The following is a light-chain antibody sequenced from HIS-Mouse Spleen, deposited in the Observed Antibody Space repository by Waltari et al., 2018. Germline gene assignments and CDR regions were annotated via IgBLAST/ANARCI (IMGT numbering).Light chain of an antibody. V-gene: IGLV2-14*01. CDR3: SSYTSSSLWV. CDR1: SSDVGGYNY. Sequence: QSALTQPASVSGSPGQSITISCTGTSSDVGGYNYVSWYQQHPGNAPKLMIYEVSNRPSGCSNRFSGSKSGNTASLTISGLQAEDEADYYCSSYTSSSLWVFGGGTKLTVL. J-gene: IGLJ3*02. CDR2: EVS.